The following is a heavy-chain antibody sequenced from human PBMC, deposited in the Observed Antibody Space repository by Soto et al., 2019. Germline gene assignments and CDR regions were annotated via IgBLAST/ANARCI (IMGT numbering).Heavy chain of an antibody. CDR3: ARVHGDRGNYYYGMDV. CDR1: GGTFSSYA. CDR2: IIPIFGTA. D-gene: IGHD4-17*01. Sequence: QVQLVQSGAEVKKPGSSVKVSCKASGGTFSSYAISWVRQAPGQGLEWLGGIIPIFGTANYAQKFQGRVTITADKSTSTAYMELSSLRSEDTAVYYCARVHGDRGNYYYGMDVWGQGTTVTVSS. J-gene: IGHJ6*02. V-gene: IGHV1-69*06.